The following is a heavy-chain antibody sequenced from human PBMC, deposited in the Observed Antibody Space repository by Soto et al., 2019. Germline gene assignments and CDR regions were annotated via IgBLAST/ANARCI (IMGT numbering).Heavy chain of an antibody. CDR3: ARSLYSNYPNYQYYLDV. V-gene: IGHV1-3*01. D-gene: IGHD4-4*01. CDR2: INAGNGNT. Sequence: ASVKVSCKASGYTFTSYAMHWVRQAPGQRLEWMGWINAGNGNTKYSQKFQGRVTITRDTSASTAYMELSSLRSEDTAVYYCARSLYSNYPNYQYYLDVWGKGATVTVSS. J-gene: IGHJ6*03. CDR1: GYTFTSYA.